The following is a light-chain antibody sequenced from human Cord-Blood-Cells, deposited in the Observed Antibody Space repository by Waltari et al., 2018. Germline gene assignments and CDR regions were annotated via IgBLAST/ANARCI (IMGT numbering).Light chain of an antibody. CDR2: DVS. CDR3: CSYAGSYTYV. J-gene: IGLJ1*01. Sequence: QSALTQPRSVSGSPGQSVTISCTGTSSDVGGYNYVSWYHQHPGKAPKLMIYDVSTPPSGVPDRFSGSKSGNTASLTISGLQAEDEADYYCCSYAGSYTYVFGTGTKVTVL. V-gene: IGLV2-11*01. CDR1: SSDVGGYNY.